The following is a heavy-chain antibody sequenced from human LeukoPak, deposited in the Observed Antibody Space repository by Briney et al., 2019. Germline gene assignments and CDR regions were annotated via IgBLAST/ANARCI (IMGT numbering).Heavy chain of an antibody. CDR3: ASSLDASGWYFGVY. D-gene: IGHD6-19*01. CDR2: TYYRGSA. J-gene: IGHJ4*02. V-gene: IGHV4-59*01. Sequence: PSETLSLTCTVSGASITSYYWSWIRQPPGKGLEWIGYTYYRGSANYNPSLKSRVTISVDTSKNQFSLNLNSVTAADSALYYCASSLDASGWYFGVYWGQGTLVTVSS. CDR1: GASITSYY.